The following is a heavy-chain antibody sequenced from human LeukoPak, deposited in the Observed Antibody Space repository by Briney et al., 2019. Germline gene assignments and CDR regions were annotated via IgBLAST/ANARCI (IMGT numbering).Heavy chain of an antibody. J-gene: IGHJ6*04. CDR3: AELGITMIGGV. CDR2: ISWNSDTI. Sequence: GGSLRLSCRASGFTFSNYAMHWVRQAPGKGLEWVSGISWNSDTIGYADSVKGRFTISRDNAKNSLYLQMNSLRAEDTAVYYCAELGITMIGGVWGKGTTVTISS. V-gene: IGHV3-9*01. CDR1: GFTFSNYA. D-gene: IGHD3-10*02.